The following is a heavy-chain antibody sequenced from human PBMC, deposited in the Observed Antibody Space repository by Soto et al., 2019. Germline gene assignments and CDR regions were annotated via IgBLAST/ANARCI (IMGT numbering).Heavy chain of an antibody. Sequence: ASVKVSCKASGGTFSSYAISWVRQAPGQGLEWMGGIIPIFGTANYAQKFQGRVTITADKSTSTAYMELSSLRSEDTAVYYCASHSSWSSGCFDPWGQGTLVTVSS. V-gene: IGHV1-69*06. CDR3: ASHSSWSSGCFDP. D-gene: IGHD6-13*01. CDR1: GGTFSSYA. J-gene: IGHJ5*02. CDR2: IIPIFGTA.